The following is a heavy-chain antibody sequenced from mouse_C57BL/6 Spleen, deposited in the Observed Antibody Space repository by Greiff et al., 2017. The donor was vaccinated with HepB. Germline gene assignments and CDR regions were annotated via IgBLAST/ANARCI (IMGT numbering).Heavy chain of an antibody. V-gene: IGHV1-55*01. CDR1: GYTFTSYW. CDR2: IYPGSGST. D-gene: IGHD2-4*01. Sequence: QVQLQQPGAELVKPGASVKMSCKASGYTFTSYWITWVKQRPGQGLEWIGDIYPGSGSTNYNEKFKSKATLTVDTSSSTAYRQLRSLTSEDSAVYYCARNYDCDAYAMDYWGQGTSVTVSS. J-gene: IGHJ4*01. CDR3: ARNYDCDAYAMDY.